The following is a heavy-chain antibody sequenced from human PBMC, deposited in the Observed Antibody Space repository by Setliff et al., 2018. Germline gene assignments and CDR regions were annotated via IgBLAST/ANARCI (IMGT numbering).Heavy chain of an antibody. CDR2: ISAYNGDT. V-gene: IGHV1-18*01. D-gene: IGHD2-15*01. Sequence: ASVMVSCKASSYTFSSYGISWVRQAPGQGLEWMGWISAYNGDTNYAQNLQGRVTMTTDTSTSTAYMELRSLRSDDTAVYYCARDRRNIVVAVVNAAFDIWGQGTMVT. CDR1: SYTFSSYG. J-gene: IGHJ3*02. CDR3: ARDRRNIVVAVVNAAFDI.